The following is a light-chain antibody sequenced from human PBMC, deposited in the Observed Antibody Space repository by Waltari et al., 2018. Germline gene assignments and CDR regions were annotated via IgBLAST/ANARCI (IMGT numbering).Light chain of an antibody. J-gene: IGLJ2*01. Sequence: SYELTQPPSVSVSPGQTARHPCSGDALPKQYVYWFQPKSGQAPILVMYKDRERPSGIPERFSGSSSGTTVTLTISGVQAEDEADYYCQSGDNSGTNRVLFGGGTKLTVL. CDR2: KDR. V-gene: IGLV3-25*03. CDR3: QSGDNSGTNRVL. CDR1: ALPKQY.